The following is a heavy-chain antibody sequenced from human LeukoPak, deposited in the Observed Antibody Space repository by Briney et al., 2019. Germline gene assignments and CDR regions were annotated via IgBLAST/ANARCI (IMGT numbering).Heavy chain of an antibody. J-gene: IGHJ4*02. CDR3: ARSFYDILIGYYQYFDY. V-gene: IGHV3-66*01. D-gene: IGHD3-9*01. Sequence: GGSLRLSCVASGLSVSSNYMSWVRQAPGKGLDWVSVIYRDGSSYYAESVNGRFTISRDNSKNTLYIQMNSLRAEDTAVYYCARSFYDILIGYYQYFDYWGQGTLVTVSS. CDR1: GLSVSSNY. CDR2: IYRDGSS.